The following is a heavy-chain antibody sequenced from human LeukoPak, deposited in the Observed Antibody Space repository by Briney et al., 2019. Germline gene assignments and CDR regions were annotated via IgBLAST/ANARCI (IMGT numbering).Heavy chain of an antibody. Sequence: PGGSLRLSCAASGFPFSNYAMNWVRRAPGKGLEWVSSISESGDKTDYADSVRGRFTISRDNSQNTLYLQMNSLRVEDTALYYCAKQWVDCWGQGTLDTVSS. CDR2: ISESGDKT. CDR3: AKQWVDC. CDR1: GFPFSNYA. D-gene: IGHD1-26*01. V-gene: IGHV3-23*01. J-gene: IGHJ4*02.